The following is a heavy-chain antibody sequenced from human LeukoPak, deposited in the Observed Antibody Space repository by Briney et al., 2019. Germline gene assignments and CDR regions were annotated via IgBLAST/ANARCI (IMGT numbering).Heavy chain of an antibody. CDR1: GGSFSGYY. D-gene: IGHD6-13*01. CDR2: INHSGST. V-gene: IGHV4-34*01. CDR3: ARQGYSSSWWGAYYYYYMDV. Sequence: PSETLSLTCAVYGGSFSGYYWSWIRQPPGKGLEWIGEINHSGSTNYNPSLKSRVTISVDTSKNQFSLKLSSVTAADTAVYYCARQGYSSSWWGAYYYYYMDVWGKGTTVTISS. J-gene: IGHJ6*03.